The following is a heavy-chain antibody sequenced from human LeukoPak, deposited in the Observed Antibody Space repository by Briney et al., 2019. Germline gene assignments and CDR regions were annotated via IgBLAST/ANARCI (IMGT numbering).Heavy chain of an antibody. Sequence: PSETLSLTCTVSGGSINNFYWSWIRQPPGKGLEWLGYIYTSGSSSYNPSLKSRVTISVDTSNIQFSLKLSSVTAADTAVYYCARRTIFAIDFWGRGTLVAVSS. J-gene: IGHJ4*02. CDR3: ARRTIFAIDF. CDR1: GGSINNFY. V-gene: IGHV4-4*09. CDR2: IYTSGSS. D-gene: IGHD3-3*01.